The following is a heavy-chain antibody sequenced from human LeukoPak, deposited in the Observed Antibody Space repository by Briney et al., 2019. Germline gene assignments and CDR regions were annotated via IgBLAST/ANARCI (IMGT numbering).Heavy chain of an antibody. J-gene: IGHJ4*02. CDR3: AKGHYRDYRLSEH. CDR1: GFTFTNYA. CDR2: ISGSGGTT. Sequence: GGSLRLSCAASGFTFTNYAMSWVRQAPGKGLEWVSSISGSGGTTYYADSVKGRFTISRDNSKNTLYLQMNSLRAEDTAVYYCAKGHYRDYRLSEHWGQGTLVTVSS. D-gene: IGHD4-17*01. V-gene: IGHV3-23*01.